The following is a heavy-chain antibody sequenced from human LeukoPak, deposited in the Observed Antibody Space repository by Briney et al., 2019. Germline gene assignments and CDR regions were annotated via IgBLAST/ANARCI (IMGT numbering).Heavy chain of an antibody. CDR3: AREYNYYDSSGWDAFEI. D-gene: IGHD3-22*01. V-gene: IGHV4-59*01. CDR1: GGSISTYY. Sequence: SETLSLTCTVSGGSISTYYWNWIRQPPGKGLEWIGYIYYSGSTNYNPSLTGRVTVSVDTSKNQFSLKLSSVTAADTAVYYCAREYNYYDSSGWDAFEIWGQGTMVTVSS. J-gene: IGHJ3*02. CDR2: IYYSGST.